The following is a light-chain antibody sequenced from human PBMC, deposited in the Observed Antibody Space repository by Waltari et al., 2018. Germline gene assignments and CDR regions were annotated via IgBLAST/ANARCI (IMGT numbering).Light chain of an antibody. CDR1: NSDIGYYNY. J-gene: IGLJ2*01. V-gene: IGLV2-14*01. CDR2: DVT. Sequence: QSALTQPASVSGSPGQSITISCTGTNSDIGYYNYVSWYQQYPGKAPKLMIFDVTRWPSGVSHRFSGSKSGNTASLTTSGLQAEDEADYFCAAYTSTNTVIFGGGTKVTVL. CDR3: AAYTSTNTVI.